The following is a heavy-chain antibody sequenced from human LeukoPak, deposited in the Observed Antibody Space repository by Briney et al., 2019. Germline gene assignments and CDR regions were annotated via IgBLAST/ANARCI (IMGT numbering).Heavy chain of an antibody. Sequence: PSETLSLTCAVYGGSFSGYYWSWIRQPAGKGLEWIGRIYTSGSTNYNPSLKSRVTMSVDTSKNQFSLKLSSVTAADTAVYYCARDDPDYYGSGDDAFDIWGQGTMVTVSS. CDR3: ARDDPDYYGSGDDAFDI. D-gene: IGHD3-10*01. J-gene: IGHJ3*02. V-gene: IGHV4-4*07. CDR1: GGSFSGYY. CDR2: IYTSGST.